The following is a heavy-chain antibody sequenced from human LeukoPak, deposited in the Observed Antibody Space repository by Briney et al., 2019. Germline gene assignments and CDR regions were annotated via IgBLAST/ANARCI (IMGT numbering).Heavy chain of an antibody. CDR1: GGSISSYY. Sequence: SETLSLTCTVSGGSISSYYWSWIRQPPGKGLEWIGYIYYSGSTNYNPSLKSRVTISVDTSKNQFSLKLSYYYGSGSQPAGYFDYWGQGTLVTVSS. D-gene: IGHD3-10*01. J-gene: IGHJ4*02. CDR2: IYYSGST. V-gene: IGHV4-59*01. CDR3: FDY.